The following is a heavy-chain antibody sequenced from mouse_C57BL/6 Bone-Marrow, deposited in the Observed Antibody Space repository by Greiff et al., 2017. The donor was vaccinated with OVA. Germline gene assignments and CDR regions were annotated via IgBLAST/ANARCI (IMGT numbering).Heavy chain of an antibody. CDR2: IYPGSGST. J-gene: IGHJ4*01. D-gene: IGHD2-3*01. CDR3: ARPGYDGYYGDDMDD. V-gene: IGHV1-55*01. Sequence: QVQLKQPGAELVKPGASVTMSCKASGYTFTSYWITWVKQRPGQGLEWIGDIYPGSGSTNYNEKFKSKATLTVDTSSSTAYMQLSSLTSEDSAVYDCARPGYDGYYGDDMDDWGQGTSVTVSS. CDR1: GYTFTSYW.